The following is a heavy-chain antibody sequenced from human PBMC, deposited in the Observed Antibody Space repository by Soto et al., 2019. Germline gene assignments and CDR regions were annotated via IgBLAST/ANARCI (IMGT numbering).Heavy chain of an antibody. CDR1: GFTFSSDW. CDR3: ARVPGSGWQFVDF. Sequence: PGESLKVSCAASGFTFSSDWMHWVRQAPGKGLVWVSRINSDGSSTNYADSVKGRFTISRDNAKNTLYLQLNSLRVEDTAVYYCARVPGSGWQFVDFWGQGTLVTVSS. D-gene: IGHD6-25*01. J-gene: IGHJ4*02. V-gene: IGHV3-74*01. CDR2: INSDGSST.